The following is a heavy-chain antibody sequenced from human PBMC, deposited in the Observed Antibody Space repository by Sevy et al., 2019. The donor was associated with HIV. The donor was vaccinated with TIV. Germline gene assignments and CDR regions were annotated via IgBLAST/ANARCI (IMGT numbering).Heavy chain of an antibody. CDR3: AKDRIWELGDAFDI. CDR1: GFTFSLYS. J-gene: IGHJ3*02. CDR2: LSGNGGST. D-gene: IGHD1-7*01. Sequence: GGSLRLSCAASGFTFSLYSLNWVRQAPGKGLEWVSGLSGNGGSTNYADSVKGRFALSRDNSKNTLYLQMNNLRAEDTAIYFCAKDRIWELGDAFDIWGQGTMVTVSS. V-gene: IGHV3-23*01.